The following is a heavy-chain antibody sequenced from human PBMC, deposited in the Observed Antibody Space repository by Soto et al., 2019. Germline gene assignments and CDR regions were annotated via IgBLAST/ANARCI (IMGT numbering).Heavy chain of an antibody. Sequence: EVQLVQSGAEVKKPGESLRISCKASGYSFTNYWIIWVRQMPGKGLEWMGRLDPSDSYTDYRPSFQGHVTISADNSINTAYLQWSSLEASDTAIYYCARQNHYGWGPRGGLVDSWGQGTLVTVSS. J-gene: IGHJ4*02. V-gene: IGHV5-10-1*01. CDR2: LDPSDSYT. D-gene: IGHD3-10*01. CDR3: ARQNHYGWGPRGGLVDS. CDR1: GYSFTNYW.